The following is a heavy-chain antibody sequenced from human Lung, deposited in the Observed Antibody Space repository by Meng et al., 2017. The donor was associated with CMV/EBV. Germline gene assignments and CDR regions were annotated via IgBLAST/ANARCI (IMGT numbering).Heavy chain of an antibody. V-gene: IGHV4-59*01. Sequence: LXXTVSGASISDFYWSWIRQPPGKGLEWIGYIHESGNTKYNPSLTSRVTMSIDTSENQFSLKLSSVTAADTAVYYCARSDFWSGYGMDVWGQGTAVTVAS. CDR2: IHESGNT. CDR3: ARSDFWSGYGMDV. CDR1: GASISDFY. J-gene: IGHJ6*02. D-gene: IGHD3-3*01.